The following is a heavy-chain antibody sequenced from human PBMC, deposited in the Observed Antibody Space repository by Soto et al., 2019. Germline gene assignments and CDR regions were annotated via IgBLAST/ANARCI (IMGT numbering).Heavy chain of an antibody. J-gene: IGHJ2*01. CDR2: MNPNSGNT. Sequence: QVQLVQSGAEVKKPGASVKVSCKASGYTFTSYDINWVRQATGQGLEWMGWMNPNSGNTGYAQKFQGRVTMTRNTSISTAYMELRSLRSEDTAVYYCARVYFSTYSRGWYVLAEGYFDLWGRGTLVTVSS. CDR1: GYTFTSYD. CDR3: ARVYFSTYSRGWYVLAEGYFDL. V-gene: IGHV1-8*01. D-gene: IGHD6-19*01.